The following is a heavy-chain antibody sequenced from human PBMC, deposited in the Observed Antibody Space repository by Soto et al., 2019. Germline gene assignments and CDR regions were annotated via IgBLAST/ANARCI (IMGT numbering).Heavy chain of an antibody. V-gene: IGHV3-30*18. Sequence: QVQLVESGGGVVQPGRSLRLSCAASGFTFSSYGMHWVRQAPGKGLEGVAVISYDGSNKYYADSVKGRFTISRDNSKNTLYLQMNSLRAEDTAVYYCAKGLPRSDDAFDIWGQGTMVTVSS. D-gene: IGHD4-17*01. CDR3: AKGLPRSDDAFDI. J-gene: IGHJ3*02. CDR2: ISYDGSNK. CDR1: GFTFSSYG.